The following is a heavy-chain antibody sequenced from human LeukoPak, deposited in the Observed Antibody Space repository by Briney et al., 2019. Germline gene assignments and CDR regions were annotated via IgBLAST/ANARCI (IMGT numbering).Heavy chain of an antibody. CDR1: GGSMSSYY. V-gene: IGHV4-59*01. Sequence: PSETLSLTCTVSGGSMSSYYWSWIRQPPGKGLEGMGYIYYSGSTDYNPSPKSRVTISIDTSKNQLYLKLCSVAAADTALYYCARVSKVYSYGTLFDYWGQGTLVTVSS. D-gene: IGHD5-18*01. J-gene: IGHJ4*02. CDR2: IYYSGST. CDR3: ARVSKVYSYGTLFDY.